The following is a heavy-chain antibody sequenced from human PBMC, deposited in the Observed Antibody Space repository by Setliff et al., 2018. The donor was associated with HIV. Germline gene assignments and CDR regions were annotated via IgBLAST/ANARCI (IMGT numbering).Heavy chain of an antibody. J-gene: IGHJ4*02. D-gene: IGHD3-10*01. CDR2: LYGHSST. V-gene: IGHV4-39*01. CDR3: SRLYGSGHYFAFDF. CDR1: GDSIGTGTHY. Sequence: SETLSLTCNVSGDSIGTGTHYWAWIRQPPGKGLEWIGSLYGHSSTYYTKSLRGRVTISADTSENQFSLRLSSVTALDTAVYYCSRLYGSGHYFAFDFWGQGALVTVS.